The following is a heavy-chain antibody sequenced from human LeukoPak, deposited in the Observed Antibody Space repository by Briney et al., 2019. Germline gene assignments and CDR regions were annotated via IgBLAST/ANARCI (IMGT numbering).Heavy chain of an antibody. D-gene: IGHD5-12*01. Sequence: ASVKVSCKASGYTFTSYGISWVRQAPGQGLEWMGWISGYNGNTNYAQKLQGRVTMTTDTSTGTAYMELRSLRSDDTAVYYCARDSYVVATLRHFDYWGQGTLVTVSS. CDR2: ISGYNGNT. V-gene: IGHV1-18*01. CDR1: GYTFTSYG. J-gene: IGHJ4*02. CDR3: ARDSYVVATLRHFDY.